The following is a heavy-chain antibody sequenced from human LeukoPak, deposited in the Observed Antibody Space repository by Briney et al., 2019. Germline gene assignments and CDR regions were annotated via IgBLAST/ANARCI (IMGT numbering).Heavy chain of an antibody. CDR1: GFTFSSYG. D-gene: IGHD6-19*01. V-gene: IGHV3-30*02. J-gene: IGHJ4*02. CDR3: AKGPTRYSSGCYDW. Sequence: GGSLRLSCAASGFTFSSYGMHWVRQAPGKGLEWVAFIRYDGSNKYYADSVKGRFTISRDNSKNTLYLQMNSLRAEDTAVYYCAKGPTRYSSGCYDWWGQGTLVTVSS. CDR2: IRYDGSNK.